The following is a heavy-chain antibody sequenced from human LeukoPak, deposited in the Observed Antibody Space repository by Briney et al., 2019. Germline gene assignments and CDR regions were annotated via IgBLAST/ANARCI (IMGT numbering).Heavy chain of an antibody. CDR3: ARANFGTDYYYYMDV. Sequence: PSETLSLTCTVSGYSISNGYYWGWIRQPPGKGLEWIGYIYYSGSTNYNPSLKSRVTISVDTSKNQFSLKLSSVTAADTAVYYCARANFGTDYYYYMDVWGKGTTVTVSS. CDR2: IYYSGST. D-gene: IGHD2-8*02. CDR1: GYSISNGYY. V-gene: IGHV4-61*05. J-gene: IGHJ6*03.